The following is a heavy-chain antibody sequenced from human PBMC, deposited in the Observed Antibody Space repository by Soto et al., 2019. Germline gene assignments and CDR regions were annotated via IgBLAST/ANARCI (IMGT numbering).Heavy chain of an antibody. D-gene: IGHD6-19*01. J-gene: IGHJ4*02. CDR3: AKARAVTLVRISLVQ. CDR2: VGGSGDGT. Sequence: GGSLRLSCAASGFTFSTYTMTWVRQAPGKGLEWVSSVGGSGDGTYYADSVKGRFTISRDNSKNTLYLQMNSLRAEDTAIYYCAKARAVTLVRISLVQWGQGTLVTVSS. V-gene: IGHV3-23*01. CDR1: GFTFSTYT.